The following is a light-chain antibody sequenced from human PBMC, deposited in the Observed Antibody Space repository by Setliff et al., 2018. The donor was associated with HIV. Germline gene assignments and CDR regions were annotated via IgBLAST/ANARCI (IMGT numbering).Light chain of an antibody. CDR3: SSYGGYNNVV. CDR1: SSDIGGYKY. CDR2: EVS. V-gene: IGLV2-8*01. Sequence: QSVLTQPPSASGPPGQSVTISCTGTSSDIGGYKYVSWYQQHPGKAPKLMIYEVSKRPSGVPDRFSGPKSGNTASLTVSGLQAEDEADYYCSSYGGYNNVVFGGGT. J-gene: IGLJ2*01.